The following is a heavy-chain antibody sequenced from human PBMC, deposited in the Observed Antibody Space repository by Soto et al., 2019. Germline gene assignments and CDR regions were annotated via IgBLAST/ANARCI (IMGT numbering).Heavy chain of an antibody. Sequence: ESGGGVVQPGRSLRLSCAASGFIFGRYGMHWVRQAPGKGLEWVAIIWYDGGNNYYADSVKGRFSISRDNFKNTVYLQMNSLRVEDTAMYYCARGEGVSVTGTAWYFDLWGRGTLVTVSS. J-gene: IGHJ2*01. D-gene: IGHD6-19*01. CDR3: ARGEGVSVTGTAWYFDL. V-gene: IGHV3-33*01. CDR1: GFIFGRYG. CDR2: IWYDGGNN.